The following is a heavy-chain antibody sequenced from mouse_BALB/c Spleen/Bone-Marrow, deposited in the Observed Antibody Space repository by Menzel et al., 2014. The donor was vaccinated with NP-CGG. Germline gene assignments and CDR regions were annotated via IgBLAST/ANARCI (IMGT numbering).Heavy chain of an antibody. CDR2: IDPANGNT. V-gene: IGHV14-3*02. CDR1: GFNIKDTY. Sequence: VQLKESGAELVKPGASVKLSCTASGFNIKDTYMHWVKQRPEQGLEWIGRIDPANGNTKYDPKFQGKATITADTSSNTAYQQLSSLTSEDTAVYYCARYDYGVYFDYWGQGTTLTVSS. CDR3: ARYDYGVYFDY. D-gene: IGHD2-4*01. J-gene: IGHJ2*01.